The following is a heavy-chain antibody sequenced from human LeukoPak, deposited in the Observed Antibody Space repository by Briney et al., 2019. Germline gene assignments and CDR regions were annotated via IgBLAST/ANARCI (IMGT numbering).Heavy chain of an antibody. V-gene: IGHV1-2*02. J-gene: IGHJ5*02. D-gene: IGHD6-13*01. CDR2: INPNSGGT. Sequence: ASVKVSCKASGYTFTGYYIHWVRQAPGQGLEWMGWINPNSGGTNYAQKFQGRVTMTRDTSIGTAYMELSRLRSDDTAVYYCARDFPRRHSSSWYHHWAQGTMVTVCS. CDR3: ARDFPRRHSSSWYHH. CDR1: GYTFTGYY.